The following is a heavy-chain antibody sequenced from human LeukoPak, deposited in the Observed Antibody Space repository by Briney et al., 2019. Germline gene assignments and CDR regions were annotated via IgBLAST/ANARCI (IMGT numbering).Heavy chain of an antibody. V-gene: IGHV4-39*07. CDR1: GGSISSSSYY. Sequence: PSETLSLTCTVSGGSISSSSYYWGWIRQPPGKGLEWIGSIYYSGSTYYNPSLKSRVTISVDTSKNQFSLKLSSVTAADTAVYYCARGRYDFWSGYFASGYYFDYRGQGTLVTVSS. CDR2: IYYSGST. D-gene: IGHD3-3*01. J-gene: IGHJ4*02. CDR3: ARGRYDFWSGYFASGYYFDY.